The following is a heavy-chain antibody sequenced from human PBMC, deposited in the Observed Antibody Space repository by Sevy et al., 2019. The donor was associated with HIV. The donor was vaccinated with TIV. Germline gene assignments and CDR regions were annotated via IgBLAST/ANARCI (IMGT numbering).Heavy chain of an antibody. CDR3: ATTSTPLYYYALDV. J-gene: IGHJ6*02. CDR2: IYSGEYT. CDR1: GFTVSSNY. Sequence: GGSLRLSCAASGFTVSSNYMSWVRQAPGKGLEWVSVIYSGEYTYYADSVKGRFTISRDISKNTLNLQMNSLIAEDTAIYYCATTSTPLYYYALDVWGQGTTVTVSS. V-gene: IGHV3-53*01. D-gene: IGHD1-26*01.